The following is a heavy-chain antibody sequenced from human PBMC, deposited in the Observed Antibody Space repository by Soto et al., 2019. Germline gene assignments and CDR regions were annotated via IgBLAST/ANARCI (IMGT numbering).Heavy chain of an antibody. Sequence: QVQLVQSGAEVKKPGSSVKVSCKASGGTFSSYTISWVRQAPGQGLEWMGRIIPILGIANYAQKFQGRVTITADKSTSTAYMDPSSLRSEDTAVYYCARDLGVGSVRSDYYYDYIDIWGKGTTVTVSS. CDR2: IIPILGIA. V-gene: IGHV1-69*08. CDR1: GGTFSSYT. J-gene: IGHJ6*03. D-gene: IGHD6-25*01. CDR3: ARDLGVGSVRSDYYYDYIDI.